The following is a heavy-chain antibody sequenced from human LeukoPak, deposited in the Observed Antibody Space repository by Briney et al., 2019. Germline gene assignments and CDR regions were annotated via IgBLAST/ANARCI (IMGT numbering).Heavy chain of an antibody. D-gene: IGHD3-10*01. V-gene: IGHV1-18*01. CDR2: ISANNGNT. Sequence: ASVKVSCKASGYTFSSHGITWVRQAPGQGLEWMGWISANNGNTNYAQTLQGRVTVTTDTSTSIAYMELRSLRSDDTAVYYCAREGTAGRYYFDYWGQGTLVTVSS. CDR3: AREGTAGRYYFDY. J-gene: IGHJ4*02. CDR1: GYTFSSHG.